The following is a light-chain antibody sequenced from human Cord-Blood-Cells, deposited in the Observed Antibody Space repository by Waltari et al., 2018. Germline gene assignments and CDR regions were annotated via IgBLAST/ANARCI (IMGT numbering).Light chain of an antibody. CDR2: WAS. J-gene: IGKJ1*01. CDR3: QQYDRTPPT. CDR1: QSVLYSSNNKNY. V-gene: IGKV4-1*01. Sequence: DIVMTQSPDSLAVSLGERATINCKSSQSVLYSSNNKNYLAWYQQTPGQPPKLLIYWASTPESGVPDRFSGSGSGTNFTLTIGSLQSEDVASYACQQYDRTPPTFGQGTKVEIK.